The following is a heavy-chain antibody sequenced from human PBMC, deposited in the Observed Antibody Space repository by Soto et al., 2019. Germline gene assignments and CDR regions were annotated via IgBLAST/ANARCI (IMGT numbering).Heavy chain of an antibody. CDR1: GGPFSSHA. J-gene: IGHJ1*01. Sequence: GESLRLSSSAAGGPFSSHAMSWVRLAPGKGLEWVSGTSGSGGSTYYADSVKGRFTISRDNSKNTLYLQMDSLRGEDTAVYYCAKTAGYSNSWYVNWGQGALVTVSS. CDR3: AKTAGYSNSWYVN. CDR2: TSGSGGST. V-gene: IGHV3-23*01. D-gene: IGHD6-13*01.